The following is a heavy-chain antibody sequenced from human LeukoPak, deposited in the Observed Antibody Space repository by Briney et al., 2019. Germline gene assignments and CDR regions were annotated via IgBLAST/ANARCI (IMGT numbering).Heavy chain of an antibody. CDR3: ARGGVVDIVAFDY. CDR1: GYTFTSYD. J-gene: IGHJ4*02. D-gene: IGHD5-12*01. V-gene: IGHV1-8*03. CDR2: MNPNSGNT. Sequence: ASVNVSCKASGYTFTSYDINWVRQAPGQGLEGMGWMNPNSGNTGYAQKFQGRVTITRNTSISTAYMELSSLSSEDTAVYYCARGGVVDIVAFDYWGQGTLVTVSS.